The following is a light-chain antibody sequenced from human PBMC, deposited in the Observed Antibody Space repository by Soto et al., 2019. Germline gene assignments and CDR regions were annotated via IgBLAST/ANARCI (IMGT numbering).Light chain of an antibody. Sequence: DIQMTQSPSSLSASVGDRVMITCRASQSISSYLNWYQQIPGKAPKLLIYAASSLQSGVPSRFSGSGSGTDFTLTISSLQREDFATYYCQQSNSIPWTFGQGTKVEIK. CDR1: QSISSY. V-gene: IGKV1-39*01. CDR3: QQSNSIPWT. J-gene: IGKJ1*01. CDR2: AAS.